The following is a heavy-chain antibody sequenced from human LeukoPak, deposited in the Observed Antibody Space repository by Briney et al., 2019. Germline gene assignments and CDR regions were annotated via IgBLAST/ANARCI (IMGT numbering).Heavy chain of an antibody. J-gene: IGHJ4*02. Sequence: GGSLRLSCAASGFTFSNAWMSWIRQAPGKGLEWVGRIKSKTDGGTTDYAAPVKGSFTISRDESKNTLYLQMNSLKSEDAAVYYCTTDSDVRYCSSTSCYSDYWGQGTLVTVSS. CDR1: GFTFSNAW. CDR3: TTDSDVRYCSSTSCYSDY. CDR2: IKSKTDGGTT. V-gene: IGHV3-15*01. D-gene: IGHD2-2*02.